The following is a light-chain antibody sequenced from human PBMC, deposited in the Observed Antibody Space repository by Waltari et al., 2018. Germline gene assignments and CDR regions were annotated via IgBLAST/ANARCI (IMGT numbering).Light chain of an antibody. V-gene: IGLV2-14*01. CDR3: NSYTRKTASVV. CDR1: SSDIGVYNY. Sequence: QSALTQPASVSGSPGQSITISCFGTSSDIGVYNYVSWYQQYPGKAPKLMIYDVSNRPAGVSDRFSGSKSDNTASLTISGLRAEDEADYYCNSYTRKTASVVFGGGTKLTVL. J-gene: IGLJ3*02. CDR2: DVS.